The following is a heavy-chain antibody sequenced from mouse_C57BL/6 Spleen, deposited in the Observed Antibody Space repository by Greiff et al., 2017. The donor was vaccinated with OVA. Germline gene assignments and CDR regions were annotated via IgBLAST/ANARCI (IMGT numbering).Heavy chain of an antibody. V-gene: IGHV5-12*01. D-gene: IGHD2-3*01. CDR2: ISTGGGST. CDR1: GFTFSDYY. CDR3: ARRLLRGDAMDY. Sequence: EVMLVESGGGLVQPGGSLKLSCAASGFTFSDYYMYWVRQTPEKRLEWVAYISTGGGSTNYPDTVKGRFTISRDNAKNTLYLQMSRLKSEDTAMYYCARRLLRGDAMDYWGQGTSVTVSS. J-gene: IGHJ4*01.